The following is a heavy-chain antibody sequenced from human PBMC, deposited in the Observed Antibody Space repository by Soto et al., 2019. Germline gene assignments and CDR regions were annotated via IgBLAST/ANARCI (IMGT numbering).Heavy chain of an antibody. D-gene: IGHD3-9*01. Sequence: SETLSVTGTASGGTINDYYWSWVRQTAGKDIERIGRSHRKGRTKDNPSPESRVTMSLDAPKNQFCLKLNSATAADTCVFDCVRETPDWSIYWGYFGCWGQGALVAV. CDR2: SHRKGRT. CDR3: VRETPDWSIYWGYFGC. J-gene: IGHJ4*03. V-gene: IGHV4-4*07. CDR1: GGTINDYY.